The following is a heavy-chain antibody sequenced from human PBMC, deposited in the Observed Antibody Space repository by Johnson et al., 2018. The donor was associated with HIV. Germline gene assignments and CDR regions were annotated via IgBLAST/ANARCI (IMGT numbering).Heavy chain of an antibody. CDR2: IKQDGSEK. CDR3: ATRVTVVIISSDAFDI. CDR1: GFTLRSYA. V-gene: IGHV3-7*02. Sequence: VQLVESGGGVVQPGRSLRLSCGASGFTLRSYAMHWVRQAPGKGLEWVANIKQDGSEKYYVDSVKGRFTISRDNAKNSLYLQMNSLRAEDTAVYYCATRVTVVIISSDAFDIWGQGTMVTVSS. J-gene: IGHJ3*02. D-gene: IGHD3-3*01.